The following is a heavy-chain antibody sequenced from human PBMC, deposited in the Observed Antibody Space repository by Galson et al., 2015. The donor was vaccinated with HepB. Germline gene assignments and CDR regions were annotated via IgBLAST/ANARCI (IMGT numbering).Heavy chain of an antibody. CDR3: ARRSHRWLGSNLNSYWFDP. CDR1: GYRFINYW. V-gene: IGHV5-10-1*01. Sequence: QSGAEVKKPGESLRISCQASGYRFINYWIIWVRQRPGKGLEWMGNIDPSDSYSNYSPSLQGHVTISVDKSTTTAYMHWSSLKASDTAMYFCARRSHRWLGSNLNSYWFDPWGQGTLVTVSP. CDR2: IDPSDSYS. J-gene: IGHJ5*02. D-gene: IGHD1-1*01.